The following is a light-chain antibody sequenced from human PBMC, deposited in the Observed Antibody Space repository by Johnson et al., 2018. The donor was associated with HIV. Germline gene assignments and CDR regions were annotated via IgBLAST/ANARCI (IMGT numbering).Light chain of an antibody. CDR2: DNN. Sequence: QSVLTQPPSVSAAPGQKVTISCSGSSSNIGNNYVSWYQQLPGTAPKLLIYDNNKRPSGIRDRFSGSKSGTSATLGITGLQTGDEADYYCGTWDSSLSALYVFGTGTKVTVL. CDR3: GTWDSSLSALYV. V-gene: IGLV1-51*01. CDR1: SSNIGNNY. J-gene: IGLJ1*01.